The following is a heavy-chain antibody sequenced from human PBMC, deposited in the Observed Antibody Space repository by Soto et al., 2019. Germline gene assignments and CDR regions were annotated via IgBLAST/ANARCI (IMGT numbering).Heavy chain of an antibody. D-gene: IGHD3-10*01. V-gene: IGHV4-59*01. Sequence: PSETLSLTCTVSGGSISSYYWSWIRQPPGKGLEWIGYIYYSGSTNYNPSLKSRVTISVDTSKNQFSLKLSSVTAADTAVYYCARARTYYYGSGSYYTPYFDYWGQGTLVTVS. J-gene: IGHJ4*02. CDR3: ARARTYYYGSGSYYTPYFDY. CDR1: GGSISSYY. CDR2: IYYSGST.